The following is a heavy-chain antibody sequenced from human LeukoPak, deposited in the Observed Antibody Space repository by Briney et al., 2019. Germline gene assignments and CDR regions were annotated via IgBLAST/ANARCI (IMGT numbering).Heavy chain of an antibody. V-gene: IGHV3-66*01. J-gene: IGHJ6*02. CDR3: ARDGGVVVTAARYYYYGMDV. D-gene: IGHD2-21*02. CDR2: IYSGGST. CDR1: GFTVSSNY. Sequence: GGSLRLSCAASGFTVSSNYMSWVRQAPGKGLEWVSVIYSGGSTYYADSVKGRSTISRDNSKNTLYLQMNSLRAEDTAVYYCARDGGVVVTAARYYYYGMDVWGQGTTVTVSS.